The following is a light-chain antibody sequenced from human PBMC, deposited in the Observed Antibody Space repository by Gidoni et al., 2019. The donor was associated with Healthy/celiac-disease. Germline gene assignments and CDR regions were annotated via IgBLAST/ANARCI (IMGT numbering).Light chain of an antibody. CDR2: QDN. V-gene: IGLV3-1*01. CDR3: QAWDSSTASVV. Sequence: SYELTQPPSVSVSPGQTASITCSGDKLGDKYVCWYQQKPGQSPVLVIYQDNKRPSGIPERISGSKSGNTATLTISGTQAMDEADYYCQAWDSSTASVVFGGGTKLTVL. CDR1: KLGDKY. J-gene: IGLJ2*01.